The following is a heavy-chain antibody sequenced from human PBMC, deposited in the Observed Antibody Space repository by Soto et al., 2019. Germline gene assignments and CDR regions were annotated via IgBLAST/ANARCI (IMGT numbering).Heavy chain of an antibody. Sequence: GGSLRLSCTASGFTFNTHWMHWVRQAPGKGLVWVSRIYFDGITTNYADSVKGRLTVSRDNAKNTVYLHVNTLRDEDTAVYYCATARAVTGGWWYFDHWGQGSLVTVSS. J-gene: IGHJ4*02. CDR2: IYFDGITT. V-gene: IGHV3-74*01. D-gene: IGHD6-19*01. CDR1: GFTFNTHW. CDR3: ATARAVTGGWWYFDH.